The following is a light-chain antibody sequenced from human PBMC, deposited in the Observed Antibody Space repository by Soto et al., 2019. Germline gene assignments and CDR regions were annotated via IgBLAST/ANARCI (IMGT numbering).Light chain of an antibody. J-gene: IGKJ1*01. CDR1: QSLSRNY. CDR2: TAS. CDR3: QQYDNSPLT. V-gene: IGKV3-20*01. Sequence: EIVLTQSPGTLSLSPGEGATLSCRASQSLSRNYLAWYQHKPGQAPRLLIYTASNRATGVPPRFSGSGSRTDFTLTISRLEPEDFALYYCQQYDNSPLTFGQGTKVEI.